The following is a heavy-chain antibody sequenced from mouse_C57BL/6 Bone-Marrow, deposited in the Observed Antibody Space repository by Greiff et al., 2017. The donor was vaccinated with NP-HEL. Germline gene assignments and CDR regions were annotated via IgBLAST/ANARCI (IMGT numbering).Heavy chain of an antibody. CDR1: GFNIKDYY. D-gene: IGHD1-1*01. CDR2: IDPEDGEN. CDR3: ALTYYYGSSYDAMDY. V-gene: IGHV14-2*01. Sequence: EVQLQQSGAELVKPGASVKLSCTASGFNIKDYYMHWVKQRTEQGLEWIGRIDPEDGENKYAPKFQGKATITADTSSNTAYLQLSSLTSEDTAVYYCALTYYYGSSYDAMDYWGQGTSVTVSS. J-gene: IGHJ4*01.